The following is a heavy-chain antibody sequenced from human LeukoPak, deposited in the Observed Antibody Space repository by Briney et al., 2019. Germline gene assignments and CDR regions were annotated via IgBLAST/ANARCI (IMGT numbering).Heavy chain of an antibody. CDR1: GGSFSGYY. V-gene: IGHV4-34*01. J-gene: IGHJ5*02. Sequence: SETLSLTCAVYGGSFSGYYWSWIRQPPGKGLEWIGEINHSGSTNYNPSLKSRVTISVDTSKNQFSLKPSSVTAADTAVYYCAREERWLQGGLWGDWFDPWGQGTLVTVSS. CDR3: AREERWLQGGLWGDWFDP. CDR2: INHSGST. D-gene: IGHD5-12*01.